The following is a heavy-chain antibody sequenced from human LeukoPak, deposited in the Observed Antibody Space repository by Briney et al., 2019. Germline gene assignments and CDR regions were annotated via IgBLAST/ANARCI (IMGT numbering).Heavy chain of an antibody. CDR1: GGSISSSSYY. J-gene: IGHJ4*02. D-gene: IGHD2-15*01. Sequence: PSETLSLTCTVSGGSISSSSYYWGWVRQPPGKGLEWIGSTYYSGSTYYNPSLKSRVTISVDTSKNQFSPKLSSVTAADTAVYYCARGYCSGGSCSPLDYWGQGTLVTVSS. CDR2: TYYSGST. V-gene: IGHV4-39*01. CDR3: ARGYCSGGSCSPLDY.